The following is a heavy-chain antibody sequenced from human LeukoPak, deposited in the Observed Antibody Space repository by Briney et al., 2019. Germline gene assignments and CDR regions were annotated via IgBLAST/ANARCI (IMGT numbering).Heavy chain of an antibody. CDR2: ISGSSTYI. Sequence: PGGSLRLSCAASEFTFSSYSMNWVRQAPGKGLEWVSSISGSSTYIYYADSVKGRFSISRDNAKNSLYLQMNSLRAEDTAVYYWARDVGFPNPLDYWGQGTLVTVSS. CDR3: ARDVGFPNPLDY. D-gene: IGHD6-25*01. CDR1: EFTFSSYS. J-gene: IGHJ4*02. V-gene: IGHV3-21*01.